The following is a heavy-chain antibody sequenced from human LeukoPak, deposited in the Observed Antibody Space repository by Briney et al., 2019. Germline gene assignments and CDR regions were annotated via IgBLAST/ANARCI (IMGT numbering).Heavy chain of an antibody. CDR3: ARDWGYSSGCDP. CDR1: GYTLTESS. D-gene: IGHD6-19*01. Sequence: ASVKVSCKVSGYTLTESSIHWVRQAPGKGLEWMGGFDPEKRGIIYAQHLQGRVTMTEDTSTDTAYMELISLRSDDTAVYYCARDWGYSSGCDPWGQGTLVTVSS. CDR2: FDPEKRGI. V-gene: IGHV1-24*01. J-gene: IGHJ5*02.